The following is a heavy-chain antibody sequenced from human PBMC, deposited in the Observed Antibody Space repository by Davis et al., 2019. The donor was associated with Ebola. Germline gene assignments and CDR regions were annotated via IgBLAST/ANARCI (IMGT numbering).Heavy chain of an antibody. D-gene: IGHD3-22*01. CDR3: ARAPTEYYYDSSGYYLRPDAFDI. Sequence: MPSETLSLTCTVSGGSISSYYWSWIRQPPGKGLEWIGYIYYSGSTNYNPSLKSRVTISVDTSKNQFSLKLSSVTAADTAVYYCARAPTEYYYDSSGYYLRPDAFDIWGQGTMVTVSS. V-gene: IGHV4-59*01. J-gene: IGHJ3*02. CDR1: GGSISSYY. CDR2: IYYSGST.